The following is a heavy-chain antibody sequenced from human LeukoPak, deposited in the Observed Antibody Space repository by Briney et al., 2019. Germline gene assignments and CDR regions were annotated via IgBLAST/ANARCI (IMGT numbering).Heavy chain of an antibody. D-gene: IGHD1-26*01. CDR1: GYSFTSYW. CDR2: IYPGDSDT. J-gene: IGHJ3*02. Sequence: GESLKISCKGSGYSFTSYWIGWVRQIPGKGLEWMGIIYPGDSDTRYSPSFQGQVTISADKSISTAYLQWSSLKASDTAMYYCARIGEWKLLTLNAFDIWGQGTMVTVSS. V-gene: IGHV5-51*01. CDR3: ARIGEWKLLTLNAFDI.